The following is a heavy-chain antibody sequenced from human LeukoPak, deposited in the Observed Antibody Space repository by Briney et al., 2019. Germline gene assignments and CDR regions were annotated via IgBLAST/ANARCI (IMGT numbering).Heavy chain of an antibody. CDR3: AVVAATRESYYFDY. J-gene: IGHJ4*02. CDR1: GFTVSSNY. V-gene: IGHV3-53*01. Sequence: GGSLRLSCAASGFTVSSNYKSWVRQAPGKGLEWVSVIYSGGSTYYADSVKGRFTISRDNSKNTLYLQMNSLRAEDTAVYYCAVVAATRESYYFDYWGQGTLVTVSS. D-gene: IGHD2-15*01. CDR2: IYSGGST.